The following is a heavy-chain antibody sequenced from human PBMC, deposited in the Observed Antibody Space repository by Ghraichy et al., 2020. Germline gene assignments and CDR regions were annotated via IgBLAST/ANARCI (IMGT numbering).Heavy chain of an antibody. Sequence: SETLSLTCTVSGGSISSYYWSWIRQPPGKGLEWIGYIYYSGSTNYNPSLKSRVTISVDTSKNQFSLKLSSVTAADTAVYYCAREGGRSGYSYYYYYYGMDVWGQGTTVTVSS. CDR2: IYYSGST. J-gene: IGHJ6*02. CDR1: GGSISSYY. CDR3: AREGGRSGYSYYYYYYGMDV. D-gene: IGHD3-22*01. V-gene: IGHV4-59*01.